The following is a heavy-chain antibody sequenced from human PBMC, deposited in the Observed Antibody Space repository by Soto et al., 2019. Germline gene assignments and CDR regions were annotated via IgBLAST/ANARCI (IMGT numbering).Heavy chain of an antibody. CDR3: ARHGYNWYFPAYYMDV. Sequence: QLQLQESGPGLVKPSETLSLTCTVSGGSISSSSYYWGWIRQPPGKGLEWIGSIYYSGSTYYNPSLKSRVTISVDTSKNQFSLKLSSVTAADTAVYYCARHGYNWYFPAYYMDVWGKGTTVTVSS. D-gene: IGHD1-7*01. CDR1: GGSISSSSYY. V-gene: IGHV4-39*01. CDR2: IYYSGST. J-gene: IGHJ6*03.